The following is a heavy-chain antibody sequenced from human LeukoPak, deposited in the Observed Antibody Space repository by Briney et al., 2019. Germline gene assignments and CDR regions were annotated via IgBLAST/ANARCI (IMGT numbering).Heavy chain of an antibody. V-gene: IGHV4-59*08. Sequence: PSETLSLTCTVSGGSISSYYWSWIRQPPGKGLEWIGCVYGTGNTNYNPSLKSRLTISEDTSRNQFSLKMSSVTAADTAVYYCARHPSTTDSFDIWGQGTVVTVSS. J-gene: IGHJ3*02. CDR2: VYGTGNT. D-gene: IGHD1-14*01. CDR3: ARHPSTTDSFDI. CDR1: GGSISSYY.